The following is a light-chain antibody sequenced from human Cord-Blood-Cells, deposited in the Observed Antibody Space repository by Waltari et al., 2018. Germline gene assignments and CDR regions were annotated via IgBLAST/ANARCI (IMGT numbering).Light chain of an antibody. CDR1: QSISSS. CDR3: QQSYSTPRFT. Sequence: DIQMTQSPSSLSASVGDRVTITSRASQSISSSFNWYQQKTGKAPKLLIYAASSFQSGVPSRFIGSGSCTDYTLTISSMQPEDFATYYCQQSYSTPRFTFGPGTKVEIK. J-gene: IGKJ3*01. CDR2: AAS. V-gene: IGKV1-39*01.